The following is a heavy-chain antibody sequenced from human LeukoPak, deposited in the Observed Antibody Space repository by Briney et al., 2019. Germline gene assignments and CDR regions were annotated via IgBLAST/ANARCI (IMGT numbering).Heavy chain of an antibody. D-gene: IGHD4-23*01. CDR1: GGSFSGYY. CDR2: INYSGST. J-gene: IGHJ4*02. V-gene: IGHV4-34*01. CDR3: ARSPYGGPTFFDY. Sequence: SETLSLTCAVYGGSFSGYYWSWIRQPPGKGLEWIGEINYSGSTNYNPSLKSRVTISVDTSKNQFSLKLSSVTAADTAVYYCARSPYGGPTFFDYWGQGTLVTVSS.